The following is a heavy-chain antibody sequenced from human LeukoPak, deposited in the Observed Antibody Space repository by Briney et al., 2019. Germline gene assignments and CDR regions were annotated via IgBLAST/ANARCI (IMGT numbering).Heavy chain of an antibody. Sequence: PGGSLRLSCAASGVTLSSYAMSWVRQAPGKGLEWVSAIRGSGGSTYFADSVKGRFTISRDNSKNTLYLQMNSLRAEDTAVYYCAKFISYYDSSGSYLGYYFDYWGQGTLVTVSS. D-gene: IGHD3-22*01. V-gene: IGHV3-23*01. CDR3: AKFISYYDSSGSYLGYYFDY. CDR1: GVTLSSYA. CDR2: IRGSGGST. J-gene: IGHJ4*02.